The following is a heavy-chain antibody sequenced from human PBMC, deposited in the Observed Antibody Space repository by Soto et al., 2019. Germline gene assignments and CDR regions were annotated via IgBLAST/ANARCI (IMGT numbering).Heavy chain of an antibody. Sequence: VQLLESGGGLVQPGGSLRLSCAASGFTFTSYGISWVRQAPGQGLEWMGWISAYNGNTNYAQKLQGRVTMTTDTSTSTAYMELRSLRSDDTAVYYCARSPEYYDFWSGYLSYYGMDVWGQGTTVTVSS. CDR1: GFTFTSYG. J-gene: IGHJ6*02. CDR3: ARSPEYYDFWSGYLSYYGMDV. CDR2: ISAYNGNT. V-gene: IGHV1-18*01. D-gene: IGHD3-3*01.